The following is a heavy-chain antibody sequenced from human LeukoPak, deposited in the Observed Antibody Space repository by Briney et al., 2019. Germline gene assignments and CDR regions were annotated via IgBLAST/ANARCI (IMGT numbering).Heavy chain of an antibody. CDR1: GFTFSSYG. V-gene: IGHV3-33*01. CDR2: IWYGGSDK. J-gene: IGHJ4*02. Sequence: PGGSLRLPCAASGFTFSSYGMHWVRQAPGKGLEWVAVIWYGGSDKYYADSVKGRFTISRDNSKNTLYLQMNSLRAEDTAVYYCATAPSGSGTFLDYWGQGTLVTVSS. D-gene: IGHD3-10*01. CDR3: ATAPSGSGTFLDY.